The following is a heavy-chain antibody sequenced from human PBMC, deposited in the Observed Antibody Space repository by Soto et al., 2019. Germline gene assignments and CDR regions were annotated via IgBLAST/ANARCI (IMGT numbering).Heavy chain of an antibody. J-gene: IGHJ6*02. Sequence: EVQLLESGGDLVQPGGSLRLFCAASGFTFSSHGMRWVRQAPGQGLEWVSSISHSGNTYYSDSVKGRFTISRDNSKNTLFLQMDNLRVEDTATYCCTKLLHTSYYYVMDVWGQGTTVTVSS. CDR1: GFTFSSHG. V-gene: IGHV3-23*01. CDR3: TKLLHTSYYYVMDV. CDR2: ISHSGNT.